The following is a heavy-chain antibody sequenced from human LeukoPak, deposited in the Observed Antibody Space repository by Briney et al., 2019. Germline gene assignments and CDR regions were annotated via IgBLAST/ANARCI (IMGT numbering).Heavy chain of an antibody. D-gene: IGHD6-19*01. V-gene: IGHV1-18*01. CDR2: IIAYNGNT. CDR3: ARDLKMGYSSGRHSWGTGSSNDY. J-gene: IGHJ4*02. Sequence: ASVTVSCKASGYTFTSYGISWVRQAPGQGLEWMGWIIAYNGNTNYAQKLQGRVTMTTDTSTSTAYMELRSLRSDDTAVYYCARDLKMGYSSGRHSWGTGSSNDYWGQGTLVTVSS. CDR1: GYTFTSYG.